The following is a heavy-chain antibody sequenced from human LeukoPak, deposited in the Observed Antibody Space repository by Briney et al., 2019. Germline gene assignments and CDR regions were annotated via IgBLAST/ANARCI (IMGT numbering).Heavy chain of an antibody. CDR3: ARRAGAYSHPYDY. CDR2: IIPMFGTT. J-gene: IGHJ4*02. CDR1: GATFTSYA. V-gene: IGHV1-69*06. D-gene: IGHD4/OR15-4a*01. Sequence: SVKVSCKASGATFTSYAISWVRQAPGQGLEWMGGIIPMFGTTNYAEKFQGRVTITADKSTSTAYMEVSSLKSEDTAVYYCARRAGAYSHPYDYWGQGTLVTVSS.